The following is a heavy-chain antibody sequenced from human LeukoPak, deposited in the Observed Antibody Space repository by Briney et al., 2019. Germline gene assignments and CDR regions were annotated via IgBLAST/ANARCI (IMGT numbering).Heavy chain of an antibody. D-gene: IGHD2-2*01. CDR3: ARVYRPREGVFDY. V-gene: IGHV4-59*01. Sequence: PSETLSLTCAVYGGSFSGYYWSWIRQPPGKGLEWIGYIYYSRSTNYNPSLKSRVTISVDTSKNQFSLKLSSVTAADTAVYYCARVYRPREGVFDYWGQGTLVTVSS. J-gene: IGHJ4*02. CDR1: GGSFSGYY. CDR2: IYYSRST.